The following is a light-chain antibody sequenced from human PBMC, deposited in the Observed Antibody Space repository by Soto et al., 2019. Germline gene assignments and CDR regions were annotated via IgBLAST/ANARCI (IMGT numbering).Light chain of an antibody. CDR2: GAS. Sequence: EIVLTQSPGTLSLPPGERATLSCRASQNVDTKYLAWYQFKPGQAPRIIISGASTRAPGIPARFSGFGSGTDFTLTISSLQSEDFATYYCQQYNNWPAITFGQGTRLEIK. V-gene: IGKV3D-15*01. CDR3: QQYNNWPAIT. J-gene: IGKJ5*01. CDR1: QNVDTKY.